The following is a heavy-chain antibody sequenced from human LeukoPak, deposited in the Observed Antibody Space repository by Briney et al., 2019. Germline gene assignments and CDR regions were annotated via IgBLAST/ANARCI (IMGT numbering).Heavy chain of an antibody. Sequence: SVKVSCKASGYTFTGSYMNWVRQAPGQQLEWMGRIIPNLGIANYAQKFQGRVTITADKSTSTAYMELSSLRSEDTAVYYCARDIQQGYSYGDNDYWGQGTLVTVSS. V-gene: IGHV1-69*04. CDR1: GYTFTGSY. J-gene: IGHJ4*02. D-gene: IGHD5-18*01. CDR2: IIPNLGIA. CDR3: ARDIQQGYSYGDNDY.